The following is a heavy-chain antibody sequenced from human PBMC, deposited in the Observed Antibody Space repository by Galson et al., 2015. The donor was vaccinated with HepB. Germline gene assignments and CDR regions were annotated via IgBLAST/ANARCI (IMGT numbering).Heavy chain of an antibody. V-gene: IGHV1-2*06. CDR3: AKRGGAALFDP. Sequence: SVKVSCKASGYTFTDYSIHWVRQAPGQGLEWMGRINPKSGGTTYAQNFQGRVTLTRDTSISTAYMELNSLRSDDTAMYYCAKRGGAALFDPWGQGTQGHRLL. J-gene: IGHJ5*02. CDR2: INPKSGGT. CDR1: GYTFTDYS. D-gene: IGHD1-26*01.